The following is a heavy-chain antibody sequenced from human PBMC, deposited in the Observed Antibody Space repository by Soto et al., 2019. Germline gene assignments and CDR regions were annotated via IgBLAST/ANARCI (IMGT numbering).Heavy chain of an antibody. CDR1: GFTFSDYY. J-gene: IGHJ2*01. CDR2: ISSSSSYT. Sequence: QVQLVESGGGLVKPGGSLRLSCAASGFTFSDYYMSWIRQAPGKGLEWVSYISSSSSYTNYADSVKGRFTISRDNAKNSLYLQMNSRRADDTAVYYCAVGIAASGYWYFDLWGRGTLVTVSS. V-gene: IGHV3-11*05. CDR3: AVGIAASGYWYFDL. D-gene: IGHD6-13*01.